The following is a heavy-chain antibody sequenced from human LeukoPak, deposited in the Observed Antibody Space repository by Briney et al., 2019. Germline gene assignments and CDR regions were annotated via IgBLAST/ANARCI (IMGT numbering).Heavy chain of an antibody. V-gene: IGHV3-30*02. CDR2: IRYDGNNK. CDR1: GFTFSSYG. J-gene: IGHJ4*02. CDR3: AKNPRYCSGGSCSNSFDY. Sequence: GGSLRLSCAASGFTFSSYGMHWVRQAPGKGLEWVAFIRYDGNNKYYADSVKGRFTISRDNSKNTLYLQMNSLRAEDTAVYYCAKNPRYCSGGSCSNSFDYWGQGTLVTVSS. D-gene: IGHD2-15*01.